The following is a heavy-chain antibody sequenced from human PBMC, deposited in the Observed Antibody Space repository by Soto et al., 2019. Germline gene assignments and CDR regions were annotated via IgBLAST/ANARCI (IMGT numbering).Heavy chain of an antibody. D-gene: IGHD2-2*01. CDR3: AREVVVSRGASYFGY. J-gene: IGHJ4*02. CDR1: GFTFNNYA. V-gene: IGHV3-64*04. Sequence: GGSLRLSCSASGFTFNNYAMHWVRQAPGKGLEYVSTVSEDGGTIYYADSVKGRFTISRDNTKNTLYLQMNSLRAEDTAIYYCAREVVVSRGASYFGYWGPGTLVTVSS. CDR2: VSEDGGTI.